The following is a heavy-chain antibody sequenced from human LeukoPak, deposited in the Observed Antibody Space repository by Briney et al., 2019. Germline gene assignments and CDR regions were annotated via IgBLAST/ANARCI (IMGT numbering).Heavy chain of an antibody. CDR2: IYYSGST. D-gene: IGHD3-22*01. CDR3: ARDPKYYYDSSGYYYQDAFDI. J-gene: IGHJ3*02. V-gene: IGHV4-59*01. CDR1: GGSISNYY. Sequence: PSETLSLTCTVSGGSISNYYWSWIRQPPGKGLEWIGYIYYSGSTNYNPSLKSRVTITVATSKNQFSLKLSSVTAADTAVYYCARDPKYYYDSSGYYYQDAFDIWGQGTMVTVSS.